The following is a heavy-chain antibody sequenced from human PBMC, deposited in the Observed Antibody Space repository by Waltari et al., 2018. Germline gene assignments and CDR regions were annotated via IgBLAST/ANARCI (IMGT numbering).Heavy chain of an antibody. CDR2: ISSGSSTI. J-gene: IGHJ3*02. V-gene: IGHV3-48*02. Sequence: EVQLVESGGDSVQPGGSLRLSCAASGFTFSNYNMDGVRQAPGKGREWVSHISSGSSTIYYADSVKGRFTISRDNAKNSLYLQMNSLRDEDTAVYYCARGAFDIWGQGTMVTISS. CDR1: GFTFSNYN. CDR3: ARGAFDI.